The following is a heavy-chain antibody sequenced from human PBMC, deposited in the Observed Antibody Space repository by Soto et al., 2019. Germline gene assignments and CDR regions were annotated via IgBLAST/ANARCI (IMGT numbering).Heavy chain of an antibody. Sequence: GGSLRLSCAASGFTFSAYYMTWIRQAPGKGLEWVSYISSTGSTIYYADSVKGRFTISRDNAKNSLYLQMNSLRVEDTAVYYCARISPQDLRDPWGQGTLVTVSS. V-gene: IGHV3-11*01. J-gene: IGHJ5*02. CDR2: ISSTGSTI. CDR1: GFTFSAYY. CDR3: ARISPQDLRDP.